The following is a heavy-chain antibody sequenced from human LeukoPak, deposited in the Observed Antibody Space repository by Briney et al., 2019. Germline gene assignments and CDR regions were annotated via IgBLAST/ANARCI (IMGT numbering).Heavy chain of an antibody. D-gene: IGHD5-24*01. Sequence: GGSLRHSCAASRFSFNTYWMHWVRQAPGMGLVWVSRISSDGGSTSHADSVKGRFTISRDNAKNTLYLQMNTLRAEDTAIYYCVRGRYYLDYWGQGTLVTVSS. CDR3: VRGRYYLDY. CDR2: ISSDGGST. J-gene: IGHJ4*02. V-gene: IGHV3-74*01. CDR1: RFSFNTYW.